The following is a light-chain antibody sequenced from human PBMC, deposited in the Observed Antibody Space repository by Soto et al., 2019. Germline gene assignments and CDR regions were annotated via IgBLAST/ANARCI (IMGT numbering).Light chain of an antibody. CDR3: KSYAGSNTYV. CDR1: SSDVGGYNY. V-gene: IGLV2-8*01. CDR2: EVN. Sequence: QSVLTQPPSASGSPGQSVAISCTGTSSDVGGYNYVSWYQQHPGKAPKLMIYEVNKRPSGVPDRFSGSKSGNTASLTVSGLQAEDEADYYCKSYAGSNTYVFGTGTKV. J-gene: IGLJ1*01.